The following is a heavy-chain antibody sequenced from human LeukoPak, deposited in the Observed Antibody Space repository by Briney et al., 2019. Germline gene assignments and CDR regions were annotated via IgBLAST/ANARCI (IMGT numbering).Heavy chain of an antibody. J-gene: IGHJ6*02. CDR1: GYTFTSYA. D-gene: IGHD1-26*01. V-gene: IGHV1-3*01. CDR3: ARGSGLPRYYYYYGMDV. Sequence: ASVKVSCKASGYTFTSYAMHWVRQAPGQRLEWMGWINAGNGNTKYSQKFQGRVTITRDTSASTAYMELSGLRSEDTAVYYCARGSGLPRYYYYYGMDVWGQGTTVTVSS. CDR2: INAGNGNT.